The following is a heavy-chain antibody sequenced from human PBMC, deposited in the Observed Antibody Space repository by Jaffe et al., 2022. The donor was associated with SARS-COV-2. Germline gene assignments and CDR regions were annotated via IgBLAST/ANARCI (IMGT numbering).Heavy chain of an antibody. Sequence: ELHLVESGGGLVEPGGSLRLSCSTSTFTFSSYAMTWVRQAPGKGLEWVSTVSYAGGATYYADSVEGRFSISRDNSRNTLYLQMNSLRVEDTAVYYCARGKGSGSYLNYNYYMDVWGKGTTVTVSS. CDR3: ARGKGSGSYLNYNYYMDV. J-gene: IGHJ6*03. CDR2: VSYAGGAT. V-gene: IGHV3-23*04. D-gene: IGHD3-10*01. CDR1: TFTFSSYA.